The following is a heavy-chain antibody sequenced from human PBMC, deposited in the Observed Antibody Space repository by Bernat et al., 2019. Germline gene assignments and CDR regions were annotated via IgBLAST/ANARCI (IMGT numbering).Heavy chain of an antibody. J-gene: IGHJ4*02. V-gene: IGHV4-34*01. CDR3: AKSCRGGVPPGYVF. CDR1: GGSFSGYY. Sequence: QVQLQQWGAGLLKPSETLSLTCAVYGGSFSGYYWSWLRQPPGKGLEWIGEITHSGSTNYNPSLKSRVTISVDTSKNQFSLRLSSVTAADTAVYYCAKSCRGGVPPGYVFWGQGTLVTVSS. CDR2: ITHSGST. D-gene: IGHD3-16*01.